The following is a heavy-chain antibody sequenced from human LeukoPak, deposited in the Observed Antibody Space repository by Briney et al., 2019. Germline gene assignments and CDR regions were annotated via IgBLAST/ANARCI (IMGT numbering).Heavy chain of an antibody. Sequence: GESLKISCEGCGYSFSTHWIGWVRQMAGKSLEWMGIIYPGDSDTRYSPSFQGQVTTSVDKSINTAYLQWSSLKASDTSMYYCARRSSGFDYWGQGTLVTVSS. CDR1: GYSFSTHW. J-gene: IGHJ4*02. D-gene: IGHD3-10*01. CDR3: ARRSSGFDY. CDR2: IYPGDSDT. V-gene: IGHV5-51*01.